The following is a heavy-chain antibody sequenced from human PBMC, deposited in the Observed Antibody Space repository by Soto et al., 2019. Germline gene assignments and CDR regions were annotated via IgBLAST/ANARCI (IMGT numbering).Heavy chain of an antibody. CDR3: ARDSERWLHLYWFDP. V-gene: IGHV3-21*01. Sequence: EVQLVESGGGLVKPGGSLRLSCAASGFTFSSYSMNWVRQAPGKGLEWVSSISSSSSYIYYPDSVKGRFTISRDNAKNPLYLQMNSLRADDTAVYYCARDSERWLHLYWFDPWGQGTLVTVSS. CDR1: GFTFSSYS. J-gene: IGHJ5*02. CDR2: ISSSSSYI. D-gene: IGHD5-12*01.